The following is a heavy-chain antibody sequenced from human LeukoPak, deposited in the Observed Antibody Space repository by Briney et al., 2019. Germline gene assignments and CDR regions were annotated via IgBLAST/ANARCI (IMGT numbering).Heavy chain of an antibody. D-gene: IGHD1-7*01. Sequence: SVKVSCKASGYTFTSYAISWVRQAPGQGLEWMGGIIPIFGTANYAQKFQGRVTITADESTSTAYMELSSLRSEDTAVYYCARVRAITGTTGYYFDYWGQGTLVTVSS. V-gene: IGHV1-69*13. CDR1: GYTFTSYA. J-gene: IGHJ4*02. CDR3: ARVRAITGTTGYYFDY. CDR2: IIPIFGTA.